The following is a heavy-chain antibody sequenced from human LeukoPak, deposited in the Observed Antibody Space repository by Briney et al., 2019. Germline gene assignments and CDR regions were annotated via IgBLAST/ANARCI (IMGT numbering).Heavy chain of an antibody. D-gene: IGHD3-10*01. V-gene: IGHV3-7*03. CDR1: GFTFSTYW. CDR2: TREDGSEK. Sequence: GGSLRLSCTASGFTFSTYWMSWVRQAPGKGLEWVANTREDGSEKYYVDSVKGRFTISRDNSKNTLYLQMNSLRAEDTAVYYCAKRVLWFGEPPVRAFDIWGQGTMVTVSS. J-gene: IGHJ3*02. CDR3: AKRVLWFGEPPVRAFDI.